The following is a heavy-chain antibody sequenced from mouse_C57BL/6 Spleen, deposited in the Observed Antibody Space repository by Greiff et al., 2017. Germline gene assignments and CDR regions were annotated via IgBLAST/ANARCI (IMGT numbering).Heavy chain of an antibody. D-gene: IGHD2-2*01. CDR2: ISSGSSTI. CDR1: GFTFSDYG. CDR3: ARGGGLPAWFAY. V-gene: IGHV5-17*01. Sequence: EVQVVESGGGLVKPGGSLKLSCAASGFTFSDYGMHWVRQAPEKGLEWVAYISSGSSTIYYADTVKGRFTISRDNAKNTLFLQRTSLRSEDTAMYYCARGGGLPAWFAYWGQGTLVTVSA. J-gene: IGHJ3*01.